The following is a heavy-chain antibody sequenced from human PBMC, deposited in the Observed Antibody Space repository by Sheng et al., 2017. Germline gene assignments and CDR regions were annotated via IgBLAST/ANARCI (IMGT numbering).Heavy chain of an antibody. D-gene: IGHD4-17*01. Sequence: QLQLQESGPGLVKPSETLSLTCTVSGGSISSSSYYWGWIRQPPGKGLEWIGSIYYSGSTYYNPSLKSRVTISVDTSKNQFSLKLSSVTAADTAVYYCARDLGYGGXFDYVGPGEPWSTVSS. CDR1: GGSISSSSYY. CDR2: IYYSGST. V-gene: IGHV4-39*07. CDR3: ARDLGYGGXFDY. J-gene: IGHJ4*02.